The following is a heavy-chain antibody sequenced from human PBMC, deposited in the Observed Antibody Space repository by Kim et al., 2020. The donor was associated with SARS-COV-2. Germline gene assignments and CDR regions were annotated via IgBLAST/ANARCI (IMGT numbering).Heavy chain of an antibody. CDR3: ARDTSSWYYFDY. Sequence: GGSLRLSCAASGFTLRSYGMHWVRQAPGKGLEWVAIIWYDGSNTYYADSVKGRFTISRDNSKNTLYLQMNSLRAEDTAIYYCARDTSSWYYFDYWGQGTL. V-gene: IGHV3-33*01. D-gene: IGHD6-13*01. CDR1: GFTLRSYG. J-gene: IGHJ4*02. CDR2: IWYDGSNT.